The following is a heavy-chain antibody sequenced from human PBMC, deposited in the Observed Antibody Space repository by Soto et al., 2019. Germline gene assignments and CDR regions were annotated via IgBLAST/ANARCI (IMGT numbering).Heavy chain of an antibody. V-gene: IGHV1-3*05. CDR3: ARGMSSSWYLNWFDP. CDR2: INAGNGNT. CDR1: GYTFTHYT. J-gene: IGHJ5*02. Sequence: QVQLVQSGAEEKKPGASVKVSCKASGYTFTHYTLHWVRQAPGQRLEWMGWINAGNGNTKYSQKFQGRVTITRDTSASTAYMELSSLRSEDTAVYYCARGMSSSWYLNWFDPWGQGTLVTVSS. D-gene: IGHD6-13*01.